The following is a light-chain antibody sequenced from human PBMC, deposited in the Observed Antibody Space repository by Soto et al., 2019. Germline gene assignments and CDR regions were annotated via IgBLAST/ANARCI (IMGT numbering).Light chain of an antibody. Sequence: DIVMTQSPDSLAVSLGERATINCKSSQSVLYSSNNKNYLAWYQQKPGQPPKLLIYWASTRESGVPDRFSGSGSGTDFTLTISSLQAEDVAVYYCQQYYSTPDHFGQGTKLEIK. V-gene: IGKV4-1*01. CDR1: QSVLYSSNNKNY. J-gene: IGKJ2*01. CDR3: QQYYSTPDH. CDR2: WAS.